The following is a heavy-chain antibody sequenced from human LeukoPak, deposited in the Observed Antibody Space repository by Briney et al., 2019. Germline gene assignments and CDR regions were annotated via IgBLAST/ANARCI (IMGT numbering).Heavy chain of an antibody. J-gene: IGHJ3*02. Sequence: GRSLRLSCAASGFTFSSYAMHWVRQGPGKGLEYVSGISDNGVGTYYASSVKGRFTISRDNSKNTLYLQMDSLKDEDMAMYYCAREGHSSGYCGAFDIWGPGTMVTVSS. V-gene: IGHV3-64*01. D-gene: IGHD3-22*01. CDR1: GFTFSSYA. CDR2: ISDNGVGT. CDR3: AREGHSSGYCGAFDI.